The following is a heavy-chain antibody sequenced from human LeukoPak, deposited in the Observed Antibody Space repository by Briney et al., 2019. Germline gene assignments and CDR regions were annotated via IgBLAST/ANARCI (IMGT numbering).Heavy chain of an antibody. J-gene: IGHJ5*02. CDR3: AREATTYDFWSGKGWFDP. V-gene: IGHV1-3*01. D-gene: IGHD3-3*01. Sequence: GASVKVSCKASGYTFISYALHWVRQAPGQRLEWMGWINPGNGNTEYSQKFQGRVIMTRDTSASTVYMELSSLKSEDTAVYYCAREATTYDFWSGKGWFDPWGQGTLVTVSS. CDR2: INPGNGNT. CDR1: GYTFISYA.